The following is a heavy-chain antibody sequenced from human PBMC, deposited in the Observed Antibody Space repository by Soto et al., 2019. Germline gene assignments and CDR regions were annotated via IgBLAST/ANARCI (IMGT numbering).Heavy chain of an antibody. CDR2: ISSSSSYI. CDR3: ARSVIAVAGTFDY. D-gene: IGHD6-19*01. J-gene: IGHJ4*02. Sequence: GGSLRLSCAASGFTFSSYSMNWVRQAPGKGLEWVSSISSSSSYIYYADSVKGRFTISRDNAKNSLYLQMNSLRAEDTAVYYCARSVIAVAGTFDYWGQGTLVTVSS. V-gene: IGHV3-21*01. CDR1: GFTFSSYS.